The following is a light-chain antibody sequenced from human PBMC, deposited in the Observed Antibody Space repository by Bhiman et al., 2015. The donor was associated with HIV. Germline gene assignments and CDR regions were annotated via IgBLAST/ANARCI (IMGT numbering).Light chain of an antibody. Sequence: QSALTQPASVSGSPGQSITISCTGTSSDVGDYNSVSWYQQHPGKAPKLMIYDVSKRPSGVSNRFSGSKSGNTASLTISGLQAEDEADYYCSSYTTSSTVVFGGGTKLTVL. CDR3: SSYTTSSTVV. CDR1: SSDVGDYNS. CDR2: DVS. V-gene: IGLV2-14*01. J-gene: IGLJ2*01.